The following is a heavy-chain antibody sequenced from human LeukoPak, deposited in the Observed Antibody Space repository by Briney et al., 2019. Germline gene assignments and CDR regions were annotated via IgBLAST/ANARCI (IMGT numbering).Heavy chain of an antibody. J-gene: IGHJ4*02. D-gene: IGHD3-22*01. Sequence: TSETLSLTCTVSGYSISSGYYWGWIRRPPGKGLEWIGSIYHSGSTYYNPSLKSRVTISVDTSKNQFSLKLSSVTAADTAVYYCATDLYYYDSSGYSSHWGQGTLVTVSS. CDR1: GYSISSGYY. CDR2: IYHSGST. CDR3: ATDLYYYDSSGYSSH. V-gene: IGHV4-38-2*02.